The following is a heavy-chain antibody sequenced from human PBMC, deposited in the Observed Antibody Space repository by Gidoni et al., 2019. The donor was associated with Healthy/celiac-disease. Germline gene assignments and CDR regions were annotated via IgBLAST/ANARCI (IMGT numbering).Heavy chain of an antibody. D-gene: IGHD3-10*01. J-gene: IGHJ3*02. Sequence: QVQLQQWGAGLLKPSETLSLPCAVYGGSFSGYYWSWIRQPPGKGLEWIGEINHSGSTNYNPSLKSRVTISVDTSKNQFSLKLSSVTAADTAVYYCARRRVHGAFDIWGQGTMVTVSS. CDR3: ARRRVHGAFDI. CDR1: GGSFSGYY. V-gene: IGHV4-34*01. CDR2: INHSGST.